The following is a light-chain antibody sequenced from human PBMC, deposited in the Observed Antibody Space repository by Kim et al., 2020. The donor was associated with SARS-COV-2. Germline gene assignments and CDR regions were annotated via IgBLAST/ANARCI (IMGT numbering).Light chain of an antibody. J-gene: IGLJ3*02. CDR1: GLKTSY. Sequence: LGQTVKTTCHGDGLKTSYATWYQQKPGQAPVLVLYGKDNRPSGIPDRFSGSSSSNTGSLTITGAQAEDEADYYCSSRDTTNSHVVFGGGTQLTVL. V-gene: IGLV3-19*01. CDR3: SSRDTTNSHVV. CDR2: GKD.